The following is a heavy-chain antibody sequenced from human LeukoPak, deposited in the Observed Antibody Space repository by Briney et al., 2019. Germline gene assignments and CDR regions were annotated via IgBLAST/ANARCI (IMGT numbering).Heavy chain of an antibody. CDR2: ISPYNGNT. Sequence: ASVKVSCKASGYTFTSYGISWVRQAPGQGLEWMGWISPYNGNTDYSQKLQGRVTMTTDTSTSTAYMELRSLRSDDTAVYYCARGDFWSGYPLPDYWGQGTLVTVSS. CDR3: ARGDFWSGYPLPDY. V-gene: IGHV1-18*01. D-gene: IGHD3-3*01. J-gene: IGHJ4*02. CDR1: GYTFTSYG.